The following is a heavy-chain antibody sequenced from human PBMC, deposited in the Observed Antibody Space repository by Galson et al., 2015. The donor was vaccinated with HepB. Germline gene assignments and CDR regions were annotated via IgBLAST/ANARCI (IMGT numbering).Heavy chain of an antibody. V-gene: IGHV4-39*01. CDR3: ARHADRTWFDP. CDR2: IYYSGSP. J-gene: IGHJ5*02. CDR1: GDSISSSIYY. Sequence: LSLTCTVSGDSISSSIYYWGWIRQPPGKGLEWLGSIYYSGSPYYNPSLKSRVTIPVDTSKNQFSLKVASVTAAGTAVYYCARHADRTWFDPWGQGTLVTVSS. D-gene: IGHD3-22*01.